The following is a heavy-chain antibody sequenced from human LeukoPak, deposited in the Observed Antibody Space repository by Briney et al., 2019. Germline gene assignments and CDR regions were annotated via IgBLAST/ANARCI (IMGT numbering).Heavy chain of an antibody. Sequence: SETLSLTCTVSGGSISSYYWSWIRQPPGKGLEWIGYIYYSGSTNYNPSLKSRVTISVDTSKNQFSLKLTSVTAADTAVYYCARASYGDYNFDYWGQGTLVTVSS. CDR1: GGSISSYY. J-gene: IGHJ4*02. CDR2: IYYSGST. D-gene: IGHD4-17*01. CDR3: ARASYGDYNFDY. V-gene: IGHV4-59*12.